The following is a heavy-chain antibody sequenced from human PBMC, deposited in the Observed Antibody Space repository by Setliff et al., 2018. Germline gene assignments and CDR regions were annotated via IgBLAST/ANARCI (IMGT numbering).Heavy chain of an antibody. CDR3: ARSTETFSGEDFYFFYYMDV. CDR2: IWNDGSSK. D-gene: IGHD4-4*01. J-gene: IGHJ6*03. V-gene: IGHV3-33*01. CDR1: GFTFSNYG. Sequence: GGSLRLSCVASGFTFSNYGMHWVRQAPGKGLEWVALIWNDGSSKFYGDSVKGRFTISRDNSKNTLYLQMDSLRAEDTAVYYCARSTETFSGEDFYFFYYMDVWGKGTTVTVSS.